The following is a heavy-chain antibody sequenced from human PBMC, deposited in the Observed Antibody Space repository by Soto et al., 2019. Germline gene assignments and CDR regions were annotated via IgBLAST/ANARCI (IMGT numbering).Heavy chain of an antibody. D-gene: IGHD3-10*01. CDR3: VRDGGYGSGSYYSCGCCNWFDP. Sequence: QVQLVQSGAEVKKPGASVKVSCKASGYTFTSYYMHCVRQPPGQGLEWMGIINPSGGSTSYAQKCQGRVTRTRDTSTSTVYMELSSVRSEETAVYYCVRDGGYGSGSYYSCGCCNWFDPWGQGTLVTVSS. V-gene: IGHV1-46*01. CDR1: GYTFTSYY. CDR2: INPSGGST. J-gene: IGHJ5*02.